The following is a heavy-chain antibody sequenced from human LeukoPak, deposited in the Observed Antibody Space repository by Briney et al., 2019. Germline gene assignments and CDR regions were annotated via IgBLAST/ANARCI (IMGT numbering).Heavy chain of an antibody. D-gene: IGHD6-19*01. CDR2: ISAYNGNT. CDR1: GYSFTSYG. Sequence: ASVKVSCKASGYSFTSYGISWVRQAPGRGLEWMGWISAYNGNTKYAQKFQGRVTMTTDTSTSTAYMELRSLRSDDTAVYYCARDHSSGWYGVDYWGQGTLVTVSS. V-gene: IGHV1-18*01. J-gene: IGHJ4*02. CDR3: ARDHSSGWYGVDY.